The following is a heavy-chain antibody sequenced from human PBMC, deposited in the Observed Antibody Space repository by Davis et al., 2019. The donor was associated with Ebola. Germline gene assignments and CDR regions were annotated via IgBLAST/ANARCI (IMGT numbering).Heavy chain of an antibody. CDR2: ISDSGGST. Sequence: AGSLRLSCAASGFTVSSNYMSRVRQAPGKGLEWVAAISDSGGSTYYADSVKGRFTISRDNSKNTLYLQMNSLRAEDTAVYYCAKGGIAARRFWFDPWGQGTLVTVSS. V-gene: IGHV3-23*01. D-gene: IGHD6-6*01. CDR3: AKGGIAARRFWFDP. J-gene: IGHJ5*02. CDR1: GFTVSSNY.